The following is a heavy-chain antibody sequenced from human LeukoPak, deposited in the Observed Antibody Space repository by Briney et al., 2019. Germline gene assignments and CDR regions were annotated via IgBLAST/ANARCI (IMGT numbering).Heavy chain of an antibody. CDR1: GFTFSSSG. V-gene: IGHV3-30*03. CDR3: ATDRGWFFDN. Sequence: GGSPRLSCAASGFTFSSSGMHWVRQAPGTGLEWVAFISHEESEKYFADSVKGRFTISRDNSKNTLYLQMNSLRDEDTAVYYCATDRGWFFDNWGQGTLVTVAS. J-gene: IGHJ4*02. CDR2: ISHEESEK. D-gene: IGHD2-15*01.